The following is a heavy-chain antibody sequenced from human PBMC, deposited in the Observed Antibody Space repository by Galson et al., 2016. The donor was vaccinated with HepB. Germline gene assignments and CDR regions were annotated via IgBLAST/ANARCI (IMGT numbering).Heavy chain of an antibody. J-gene: IGHJ4*02. CDR1: GFGFINYA. D-gene: IGHD6-19*01. CDR2: ISGSGVIT. CDR3: AKGGIAVAAPPGY. V-gene: IGHV3-23*01. Sequence: SLRLSCAASGFGFINYAMSWVRQAPGKGLEWVSTISGSGVITYYADSVKGRFTISRDDSKNTLYLQMNSLSAEDTAIYYCAKGGIAVAAPPGYWGQGTLVAVSS.